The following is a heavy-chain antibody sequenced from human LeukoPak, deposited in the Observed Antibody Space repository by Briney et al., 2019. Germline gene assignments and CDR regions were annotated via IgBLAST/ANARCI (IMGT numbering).Heavy chain of an antibody. J-gene: IGHJ4*02. CDR2: IRYDESDK. D-gene: IGHD6-19*01. CDR1: GITFSKAG. V-gene: IGHV3-30*02. CDR3: AKSIAVAGFAGGRTFDY. Sequence: GGSLRLSCTASGITFSKAGMHWVRQAPGKGLEWVAYIRYDESDKYYADSVKGRFTISRDNSKNTLYVQMHSLRAEDTAVYYCAKSIAVAGFAGGRTFDYWGQGILVTVSS.